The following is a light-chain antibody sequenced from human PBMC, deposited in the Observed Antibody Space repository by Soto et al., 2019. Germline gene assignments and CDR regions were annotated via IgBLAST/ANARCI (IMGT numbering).Light chain of an antibody. J-gene: IGLJ1*01. CDR2: TVT. V-gene: IGLV2-11*01. Sequence: QSVLTQPRSVSGSPGQSVTISCTGTSSDIGGYNYVSWYQQHPGKAPKLMIYTVTKRPSGVPDLFSGSKSDNTASLTISGLQADDEADYYCCSYAGSSSYVFGTGTKLTVL. CDR3: CSYAGSSSYV. CDR1: SSDIGGYNY.